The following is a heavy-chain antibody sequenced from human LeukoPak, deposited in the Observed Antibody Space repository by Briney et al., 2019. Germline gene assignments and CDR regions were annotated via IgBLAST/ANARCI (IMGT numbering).Heavy chain of an antibody. CDR2: ISAYNGNT. D-gene: IGHD2-2*02. Sequence: ASVKVSCKASGYTFTSYGISWVRQAPGQGLEWMGWISAYNGNTNYAQKLQGRVTMTTDTSTSTAYMELRSLRSDDTAVYYCARDGAIVVVPAAIVADDAFDIWGQGTMVTVSP. J-gene: IGHJ3*02. CDR3: ARDGAIVVVPAAIVADDAFDI. CDR1: GYTFTSYG. V-gene: IGHV1-18*01.